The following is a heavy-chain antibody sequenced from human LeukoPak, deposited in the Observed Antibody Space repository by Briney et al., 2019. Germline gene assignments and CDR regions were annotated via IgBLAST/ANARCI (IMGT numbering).Heavy chain of an antibody. CDR2: IYTSGST. CDR1: GGSVSSGSYY. Sequence: SETLSLTCTVSGGSVSSGSYYWSWIRQPAGKGLEWIGRIYTSGSTNYNPSLKSRVTMSVDTSKSQVSLKLSSVTAADTAVYYCARSGGSSGWYYFDSWGQGTLVTVSS. J-gene: IGHJ4*02. CDR3: ARSGGSSGWYYFDS. V-gene: IGHV4-61*02. D-gene: IGHD6-19*01.